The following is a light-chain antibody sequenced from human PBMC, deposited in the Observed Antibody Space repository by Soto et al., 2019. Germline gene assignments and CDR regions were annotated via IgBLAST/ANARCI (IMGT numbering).Light chain of an antibody. CDR1: QSVSSYY. Sequence: EIVLTQSPGTLSLSPGERATLSCRASQSVSSYYLAWYQQKPGQAPRLLIYGVSSRATGIPDRFSGSGSGTDFTLTISRPEPEDFAVYYCQQYGSSRTFGQGTKVEIK. CDR2: GVS. CDR3: QQYGSSRT. J-gene: IGKJ1*01. V-gene: IGKV3-20*01.